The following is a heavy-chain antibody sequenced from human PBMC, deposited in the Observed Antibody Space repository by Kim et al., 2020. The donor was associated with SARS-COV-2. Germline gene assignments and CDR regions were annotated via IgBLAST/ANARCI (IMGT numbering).Heavy chain of an antibody. V-gene: IGHV3-11*06. Sequence: YATSVKGQFNIARDNPKISLYLQMNSPGAEDTAVYYCARGYRGGWGPFDYWGQGTLVTVSS. J-gene: IGHJ4*02. CDR3: ARGYRGGWGPFDY. D-gene: IGHD6-19*01.